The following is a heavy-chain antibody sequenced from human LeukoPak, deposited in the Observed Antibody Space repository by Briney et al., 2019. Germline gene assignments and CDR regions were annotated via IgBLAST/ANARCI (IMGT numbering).Heavy chain of an antibody. V-gene: IGHV3-64*04. Sequence: GGSLRFSCSVSGFTFSAYTMHWVRQAPGRGLQYVSSISSNGGKTYYADSVKGRFTISRDNAKNSLYLQMNSLRAEDTAVYYCARDPNKATIQFDYWGQGTLVTVSS. D-gene: IGHD5-12*01. CDR3: ARDPNKATIQFDY. CDR2: ISSNGGKT. CDR1: GFTFSAYT. J-gene: IGHJ4*02.